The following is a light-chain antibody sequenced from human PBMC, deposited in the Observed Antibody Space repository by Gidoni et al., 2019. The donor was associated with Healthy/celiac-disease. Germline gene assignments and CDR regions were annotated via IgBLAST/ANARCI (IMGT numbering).Light chain of an antibody. CDR1: QSVSSSY. Sequence: ELVLTQSPGPLSLSPGERATLSCSASQSVSSSYLAWYQQKPGQAPRLLIYGASSRATGIPYRFSGSGSGTDFTLTISRLEPEDFAVYYCQQYGSSPYTFXQGTKLEIK. CDR2: GAS. V-gene: IGKV3-20*01. J-gene: IGKJ2*01. CDR3: QQYGSSPYT.